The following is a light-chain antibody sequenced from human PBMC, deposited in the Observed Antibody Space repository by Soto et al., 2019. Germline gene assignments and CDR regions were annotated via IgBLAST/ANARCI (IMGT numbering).Light chain of an antibody. CDR1: SSDVGGYNY. J-gene: IGLJ1*01. Sequence: QSALTQPASVSGSPGQSITISCTGTSSDVGGYNYVSWYQQHPGKAPKLMIYEVTNRPSGVSNRFSGSKSGNTASLTISGLQADDEADYYCSSYTSSITYVFGTGTKLTFL. CDR3: SSYTSSITYV. V-gene: IGLV2-14*01. CDR2: EVT.